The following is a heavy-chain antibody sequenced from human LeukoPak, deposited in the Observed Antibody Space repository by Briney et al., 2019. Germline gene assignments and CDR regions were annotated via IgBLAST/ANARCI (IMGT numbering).Heavy chain of an antibody. CDR1: GGSISSSSYY. CDR3: ARDPLYCDILTGYSH. Sequence: PSETLSLTCTVSGGSISSSSYYWGWIRQPPGKGLEWIGRIYTSGSTNCNPSLKSRVTISVDTSKNQFSLKLSSVTAADTAVYYCARDPLYCDILTGYSHWGQGTLVTVSS. J-gene: IGHJ4*02. D-gene: IGHD3-9*01. V-gene: IGHV4-61*02. CDR2: IYTSGST.